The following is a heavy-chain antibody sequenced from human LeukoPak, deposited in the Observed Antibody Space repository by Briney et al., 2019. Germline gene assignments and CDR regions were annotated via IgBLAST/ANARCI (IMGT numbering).Heavy chain of an antibody. CDR1: GFTFRSYG. D-gene: IGHD3-22*01. J-gene: IGHJ1*01. CDR3: ATYYYDSGGFHFHH. CDR2: ISSNGGRT. Sequence: GGSLRLSCAASGFTFRSYGMHWVRQAPGKGLEYVSAISSNGGRTYYANSVKGRFTISRDNSRNTLYLQVGSLRAEDMAVYYCATYYYDSGGFHFHHWGQGTLVTVSS. V-gene: IGHV3-64*01.